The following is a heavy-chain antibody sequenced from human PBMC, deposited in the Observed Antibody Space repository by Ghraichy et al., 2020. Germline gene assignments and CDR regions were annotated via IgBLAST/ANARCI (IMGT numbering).Heavy chain of an antibody. J-gene: IGHJ3*02. Sequence: GGSLRLSCAASEFTFWNYAMSWVRQAPGKGLEWVSTISGDSSGTYYADSVKGRFNISRDNSKNTLYLQMNSLRAEDTAVYYCANNYDSSGYGSAFDIWGQGTMVTVSS. CDR3: ANNYDSSGYGSAFDI. CDR1: EFTFWNYA. V-gene: IGHV3-23*01. D-gene: IGHD3-22*01. CDR2: ISGDSSGT.